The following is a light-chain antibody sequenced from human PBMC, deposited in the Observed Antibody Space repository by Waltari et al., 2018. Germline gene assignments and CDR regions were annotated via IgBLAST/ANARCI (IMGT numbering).Light chain of an antibody. Sequence: EIVLTQSPATLSLSPGERAALSCRASQSVSSNLGWYQQKPGQAPRLLIYGASNRATGIPARFSGSGSGTDFTLIISSLEPEDFAVYYCQHRSNWPLTFGGGTKVEIK. CDR3: QHRSNWPLT. CDR2: GAS. J-gene: IGKJ4*01. V-gene: IGKV3-11*01. CDR1: QSVSSN.